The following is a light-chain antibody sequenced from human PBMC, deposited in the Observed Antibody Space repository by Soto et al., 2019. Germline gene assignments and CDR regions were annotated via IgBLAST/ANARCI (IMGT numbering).Light chain of an antibody. CDR1: SSNIGSNT. Sequence: QAVVTQAPSASGTPGQRVTISCSGSSSNIGSNTVSWYQQVPGTAPKLLIYSNDPRPSGVPDRFSGSKSGTSASLAIGGLQSEDEADYYCAAWDDSLNGWVFGGGTQLTVL. CDR2: SND. CDR3: AAWDDSLNGWV. V-gene: IGLV1-44*01. J-gene: IGLJ3*02.